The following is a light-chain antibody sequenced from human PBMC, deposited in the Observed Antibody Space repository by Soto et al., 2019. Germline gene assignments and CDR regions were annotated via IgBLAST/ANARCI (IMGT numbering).Light chain of an antibody. Sequence: EIVMTQSPATLSVSPGERATLSCRASQSVSINLAWYQQNPGQAPRLLIYDASTRATGIPARFSGSGSGTEFTLTISSLQSEDFAVYYCQQYDNWPPLTFGGGTKVEIK. V-gene: IGKV3-15*01. CDR1: QSVSIN. J-gene: IGKJ4*01. CDR2: DAS. CDR3: QQYDNWPPLT.